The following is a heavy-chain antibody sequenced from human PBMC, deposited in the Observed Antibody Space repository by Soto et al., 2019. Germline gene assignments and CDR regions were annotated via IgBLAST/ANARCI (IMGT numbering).Heavy chain of an antibody. D-gene: IGHD1-1*01. CDR3: ARDYWNPY. V-gene: IGHV3-74*01. CDR2: IHNDGSTT. Sequence: EVQLVESGGGLVQPGGSVRLSCAASGFTFSSYWMHWVRQAPGKGLMWVSRIHNDGSTTRYADSVKGRFTISRDNAKNTLYLQMSSLRVEDTAVYYCARDYWNPYWGQGTLVTVSS. CDR1: GFTFSSYW. J-gene: IGHJ4*01.